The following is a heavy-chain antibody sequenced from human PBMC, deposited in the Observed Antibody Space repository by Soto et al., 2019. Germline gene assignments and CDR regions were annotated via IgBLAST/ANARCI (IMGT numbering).Heavy chain of an antibody. CDR1: GYTFTSYG. V-gene: IGHV1-46*01. Sequence: ASVKVSCKASGYTFTSYGISWVRQAPGQGLEWMGWINPSGGSTSYAQKFQGRVTMTRDTSTSTVYMELSSLRSEDTAVYYCARDRSGSYVLGMDVWGQGTTVTVSS. J-gene: IGHJ6*02. D-gene: IGHD1-26*01. CDR3: ARDRSGSYVLGMDV. CDR2: INPSGGST.